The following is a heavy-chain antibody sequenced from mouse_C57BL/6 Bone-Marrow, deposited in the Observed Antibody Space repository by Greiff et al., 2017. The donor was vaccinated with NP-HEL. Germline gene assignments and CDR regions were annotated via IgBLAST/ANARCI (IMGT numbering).Heavy chain of an antibody. CDR1: GYTFRSYG. CDR3: ARIFTTVVAGGFDY. CDR2: IYPRSGNT. D-gene: IGHD1-1*01. V-gene: IGHV1-81*01. Sequence: QVQLKESGAELARPGASVKLSCKASGYTFRSYGISWVKQRTGQGLEWIGEIYPRSGNTYYNEKFKGKATLTADKSSSTAYMELRSLTSEDSAVYFCARIFTTVVAGGFDYWGQGTTLTVSS. J-gene: IGHJ2*01.